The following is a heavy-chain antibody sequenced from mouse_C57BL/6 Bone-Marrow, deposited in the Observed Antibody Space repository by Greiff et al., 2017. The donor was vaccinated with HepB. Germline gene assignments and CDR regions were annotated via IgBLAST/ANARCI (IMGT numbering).Heavy chain of an antibody. CDR3: ARVLRLAY. Sequence: EVQRVESGGGLVKPGGSLKLSCAASGFTFSSYAMSWVRQTPEKRLEWVATISDGCSYTYYPDNVKGRFTISRDNAKNNLYLQMSHLKSEDTAMYYCARVLRLAYWGQGTLVTVSA. V-gene: IGHV5-4*01. D-gene: IGHD1-1*01. J-gene: IGHJ3*01. CDR1: GFTFSSYA. CDR2: ISDGCSYT.